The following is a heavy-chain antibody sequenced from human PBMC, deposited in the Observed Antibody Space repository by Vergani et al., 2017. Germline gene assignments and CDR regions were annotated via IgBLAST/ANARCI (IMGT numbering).Heavy chain of an antibody. Sequence: QVQLVQSGAEVKKPGSSVKVSCKASGGTFSSYAISWVRQAPGQGLEWMGGIIPIFGTANYAQKFRGRVTITADESTSTAYMELSSLRSEDTAVYYCACIAVAGTLYYYYGMDVWGQGTTVTVSS. CDR1: GGTFSSYA. J-gene: IGHJ6*02. CDR3: ACIAVAGTLYYYYGMDV. CDR2: IIPIFGTA. V-gene: IGHV1-69*01. D-gene: IGHD6-19*01.